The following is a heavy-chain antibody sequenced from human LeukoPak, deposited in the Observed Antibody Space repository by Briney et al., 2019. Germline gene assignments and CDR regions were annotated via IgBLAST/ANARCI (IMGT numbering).Heavy chain of an antibody. V-gene: IGHV2-5*02. CDR1: GFSLTTSGVA. D-gene: IGHD6-19*01. J-gene: IGHJ4*02. CDR3: AYKAPTGWYQA. Sequence: ESGPTLVNPTQTLTLTCTFSGFSLTTSGVAVGWIRQPPGKALEWLTLIYWGDDKRHSPSLKSRLTVTKDTSKNQVVLTVTNMDPVDTATYYCAYKAPTGWYQAWGQGTLVTVSS. CDR2: IYWGDDK.